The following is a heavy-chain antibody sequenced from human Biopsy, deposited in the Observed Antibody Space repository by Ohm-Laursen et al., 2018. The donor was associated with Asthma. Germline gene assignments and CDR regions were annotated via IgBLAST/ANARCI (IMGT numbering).Heavy chain of an antibody. D-gene: IGHD1-1*01. J-gene: IGHJ3*02. CDR1: GFSFSNFA. CDR2: ISKDASTQ. CDR3: VRDGTDDAFDI. V-gene: IGHV3-30*01. Sequence: SLRLSCTAPGFSFSNFAIHWVRQAPGKGLEWVGVISKDASTQDYADSVKGRFTMARDNSKNTLDLQMNSLREEDAAVYYCVRDGTDDAFDIWGQGTVVSVSS.